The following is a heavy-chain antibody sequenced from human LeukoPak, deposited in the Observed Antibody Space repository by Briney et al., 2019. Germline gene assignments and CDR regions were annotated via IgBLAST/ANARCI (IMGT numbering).Heavy chain of an antibody. D-gene: IGHD3-10*01. CDR2: ISGSGGST. Sequence: GGSLTLSCAASGFRVSDVYMNWVRQAPGKGLEWVSAISGSGGSTYYADSVKGRFTISRDNSKNTLYLQMNSLRAEDTAVYYCAKHSTGVECWGRGTLVTVSS. V-gene: IGHV3-23*01. CDR3: AKHSTGVEC. J-gene: IGHJ2*01. CDR1: GFRVSDVY.